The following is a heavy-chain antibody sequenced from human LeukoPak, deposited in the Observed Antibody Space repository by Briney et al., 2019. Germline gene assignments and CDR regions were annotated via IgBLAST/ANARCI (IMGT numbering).Heavy chain of an antibody. CDR1: GFTFISYG. CDR2: ISYDGSNK. J-gene: IGHJ4*02. D-gene: IGHD6-19*01. CDR3: AKSGSGSTLDY. Sequence: GSLRLSCASSGFTFISYGMHWVRQAPGKGLEWVGVISYDGSNKYYADSVNGRFTIPRDNSKNTLYLQMNSLRAEDTAVYYCAKSGSGSTLDYWGQRTLVTVSS. V-gene: IGHV3-30*18.